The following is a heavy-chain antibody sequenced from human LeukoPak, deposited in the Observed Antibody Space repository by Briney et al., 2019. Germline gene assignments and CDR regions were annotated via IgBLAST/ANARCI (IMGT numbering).Heavy chain of an antibody. V-gene: IGHV1-8*01. CDR2: MNPNSGNT. CDR3: ASSPRPGIAVAGPDAFDI. Sequence: ASVRVSCKASGYTFTSYDINWVRQATGQGLEWMGWMNPNSGNTGYAQKFQGRVAMTRNTSISTAYMELSSLRSEDTAVYYCASSPRPGIAVAGPDAFDIWGQGTMVTVSS. D-gene: IGHD6-19*01. CDR1: GYTFTSYD. J-gene: IGHJ3*02.